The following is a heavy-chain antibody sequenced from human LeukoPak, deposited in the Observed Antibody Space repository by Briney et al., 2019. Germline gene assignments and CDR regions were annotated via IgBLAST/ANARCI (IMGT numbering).Heavy chain of an antibody. Sequence: GGSLRLSCAASGFTFSSYAMSWVRQAPGKGLEWVSAISGSGGSTYFADSVKGRFTISRDNSKNTLYLQMNSLRAEDTAVYYCARRFCSSVSCYDDDAFDVWGQGTLVTVSS. J-gene: IGHJ3*01. CDR3: ARRFCSSVSCYDDDAFDV. CDR1: GFTFSSYA. CDR2: ISGSGGST. V-gene: IGHV3-23*01. D-gene: IGHD2-2*01.